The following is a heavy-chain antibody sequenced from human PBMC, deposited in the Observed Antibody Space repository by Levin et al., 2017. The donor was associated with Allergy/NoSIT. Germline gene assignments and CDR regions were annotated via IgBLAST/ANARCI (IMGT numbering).Heavy chain of an antibody. D-gene: IGHD1-26*01. J-gene: IGHJ4*02. Sequence: SQTLSLPCTVSGGSISSSSYYWGWIRQPPGKGLEWIGSIYYSGSTYYNPSLKSRVTISVDTSKNQFSLKLSSVTAADTAVYYCASLSGSLDYWGQGTLVTVSS. CDR2: IYYSGST. V-gene: IGHV4-39*01. CDR1: GGSISSSSYY. CDR3: ASLSGSLDY.